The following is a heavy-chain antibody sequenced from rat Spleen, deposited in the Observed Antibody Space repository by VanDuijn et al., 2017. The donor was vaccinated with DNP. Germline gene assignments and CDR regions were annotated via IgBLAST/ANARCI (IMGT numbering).Heavy chain of an antibody. CDR1: GFTFSHHD. D-gene: IGHD1-1*01. V-gene: IGHV5S10*01. J-gene: IGHJ2*01. CDR2: ILYDGSRT. CDR3: ATRYYYSGGLFDC. Sequence: EVQLVESGGGLVQPGRSLKLSCEASGFTFSHHDMAWVRQAPKKGLEWVATILYDGSRTFYRDSVKGRFTFSRDNANGTLYLQMDSLRSEDTATYYCATRYYYSGGLFDCWGQGVMVTVSA.